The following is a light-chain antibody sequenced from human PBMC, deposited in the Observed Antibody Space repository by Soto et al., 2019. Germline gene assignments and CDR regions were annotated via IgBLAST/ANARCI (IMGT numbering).Light chain of an antibody. Sequence: EIVVTQSPATLSVYPGERATLSCRASQSISDNLAWYQQKPGQSPRLLIYGASSRATVVPPRFSGSGSGTEFSLTMSSLQSEDIAVYYCQQFKHWPLTFGGGTKVEIK. CDR3: QQFKHWPLT. CDR1: QSISDN. J-gene: IGKJ4*01. CDR2: GAS. V-gene: IGKV3-15*01.